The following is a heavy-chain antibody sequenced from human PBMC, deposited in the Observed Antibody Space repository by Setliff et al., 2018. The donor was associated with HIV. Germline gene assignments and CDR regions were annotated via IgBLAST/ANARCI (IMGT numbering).Heavy chain of an antibody. CDR3: ARVSDSGWYFDY. V-gene: IGHV1-69*05. Sequence: SVKVSCKASGDTFSDYVLSWVRQAPGQGLEWMGGIVLMSGTADYAQKFHGRVTITTDESTSTAYMELSSLRSEDTAVYYCARVSDSGWYFDYWGQGTLVTVSS. J-gene: IGHJ4*02. CDR2: IVLMSGTA. D-gene: IGHD6-19*01. CDR1: GDTFSDYV.